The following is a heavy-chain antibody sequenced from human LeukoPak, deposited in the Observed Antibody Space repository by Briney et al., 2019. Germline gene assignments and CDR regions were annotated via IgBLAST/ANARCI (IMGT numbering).Heavy chain of an antibody. Sequence: GGSLRLSCVASGFTFSSYWMSWVRQAPGKGLEWVANIKQDGSEKYYVDSVKGRFTISRDNAKNSLYLQMNSLRAEDTAVYYCARAPYGSGSYVAYWGQGTLVTVSS. CDR3: ARAPYGSGSYVAY. CDR2: IKQDGSEK. CDR1: GFTFSSYW. V-gene: IGHV3-7*01. D-gene: IGHD3-10*01. J-gene: IGHJ4*02.